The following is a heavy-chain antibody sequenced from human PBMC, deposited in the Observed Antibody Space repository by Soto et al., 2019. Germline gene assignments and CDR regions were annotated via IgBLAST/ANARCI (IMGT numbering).Heavy chain of an antibody. V-gene: IGHV4-59*01. Sequence: PSETLSLTCTVSGGSISSYYWSWIRQPPGKGLEWIGYIYYSGSTNYNPSLKSRVTISVDTSKNQFSLKLSSVTAADTAVYYCARGEYDFWSGPQENWFDPWGQGTPVTVSS. CDR2: IYYSGST. J-gene: IGHJ5*02. CDR1: GGSISSYY. CDR3: ARGEYDFWSGPQENWFDP. D-gene: IGHD3-3*01.